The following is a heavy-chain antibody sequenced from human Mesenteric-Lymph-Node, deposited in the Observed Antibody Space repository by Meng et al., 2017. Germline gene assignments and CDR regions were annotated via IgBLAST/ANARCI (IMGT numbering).Heavy chain of an antibody. CDR1: GGSISSGSYY. V-gene: IGHV4-61*02. D-gene: IGHD3-16*02. CDR3: ARVDVWGSYRHDAFDI. J-gene: IGHJ3*02. Sequence: SETLSLTCTVSGGSISSGSYYWSWIRQPAGKGLEWIGRIYTSGSTNYNPSLKSRVTISVDTSKNQFSLKLSSVTAADTAVYYCARVDVWGSYRHDAFDIWGQGTMVTVSS. CDR2: IYTSGST.